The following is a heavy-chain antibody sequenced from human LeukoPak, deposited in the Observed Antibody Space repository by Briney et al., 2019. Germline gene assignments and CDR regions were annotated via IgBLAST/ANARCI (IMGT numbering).Heavy chain of an antibody. CDR2: INPNDGDT. V-gene: IGHV1-2*02. CDR3: ARANFLYCSSSTCLFDY. Sequence: GASVTVSCTAPGYTFTDYYMHWVRQAPGQGLVWMGWINPNDGDTNYAQKFQGRVTMTRDTSISTAHMEVSRLRSDGTAVYYCARANFLYCSSSTCLFDYWGQGTLVTVSS. CDR1: GYTFTDYY. J-gene: IGHJ4*02. D-gene: IGHD2-2*01.